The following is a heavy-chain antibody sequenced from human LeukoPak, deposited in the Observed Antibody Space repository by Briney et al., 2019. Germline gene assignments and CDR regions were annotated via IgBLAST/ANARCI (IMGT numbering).Heavy chain of an antibody. CDR3: ARASDPWLQLT. J-gene: IGHJ5*02. CDR2: IKQDGSEK. D-gene: IGHD5-24*01. V-gene: IGHV3-7*05. Sequence: GGSLRLSCAAPGFTFSNYWMIWVRQAPGKGLEWVGNIKQDGSEKRYADSVRGRFSISGDNAQTSLYLQMNSLRAEDTAVYYCARASDPWLQLTWGQGTLVTVSS. CDR1: GFTFSNYW.